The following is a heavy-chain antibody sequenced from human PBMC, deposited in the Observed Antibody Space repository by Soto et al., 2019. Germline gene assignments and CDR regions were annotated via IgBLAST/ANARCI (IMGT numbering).Heavy chain of an antibody. CDR3: AGSSPLFY. D-gene: IGHD6-13*01. CDR2: IYSGGST. J-gene: IGHJ4*02. CDR1: GYTFTSYG. Sequence: VQLVQSGAEVKKPGASVKVSCKASGYTFTSYGISWVRQAPGKGLEWVSVIYSGGSTYYADSVKGRFTISRHNSKNTLYLQMNSLRAEDTAVYYCAGSSPLFYWGQGTLVTVSS. V-gene: IGHV3-53*04.